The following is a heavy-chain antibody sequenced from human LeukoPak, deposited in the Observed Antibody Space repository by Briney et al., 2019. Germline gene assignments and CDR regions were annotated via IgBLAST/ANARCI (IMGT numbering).Heavy chain of an antibody. CDR1: GFTFSSYA. CDR2: MSYDEINK. V-gene: IGHV3-30-3*01. Sequence: GGSLRLSCAASGFTFSSYAMSWVRQAPGKGLEWVAIMSYDEINKYYADSVKGRFTISRDNSKNTLYLEMNSLRAEDTAMYYCARDDYGDYWGQGTLVTVSS. CDR3: ARDDYGDY. J-gene: IGHJ4*02.